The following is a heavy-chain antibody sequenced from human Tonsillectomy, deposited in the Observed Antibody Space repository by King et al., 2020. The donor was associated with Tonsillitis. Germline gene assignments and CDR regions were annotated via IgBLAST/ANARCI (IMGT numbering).Heavy chain of an antibody. CDR2: ISTIGST. CDR3: AGDSGGFFDY. CDR1: GGSISRGSYD. Sequence: QLQESGPGLVKPSQTLSLTCTVSGGSISRGSYDWSWIRQPAGEGLECIGRISTIGSTKYNPSLKSRVTMSLDTSKNQFSLKLSSVTAADTAVYYCAGDSGGFFDYWGQGTLVTVSS. J-gene: IGHJ4*02. D-gene: IGHD2-15*01. V-gene: IGHV4-61*02.